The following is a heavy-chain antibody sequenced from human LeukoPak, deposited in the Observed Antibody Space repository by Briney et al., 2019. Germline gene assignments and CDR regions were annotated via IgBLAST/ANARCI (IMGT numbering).Heavy chain of an antibody. V-gene: IGHV4-34*01. D-gene: IGHD3-3*01. CDR3: ARHPNYDFWSGYLEEGTLFDY. Sequence: SETLSLTCAVYGGSFSDYYWSWIRQTPGEGLQWIGGIKHSGSTDYNPSLKSRVTMSVDTSKNQFSLKLTSVTAADTAVYYCARHPNYDFWSGYLEEGTLFDYWGQGTLVTVSS. CDR2: IKHSGST. J-gene: IGHJ4*02. CDR1: GGSFSDYY.